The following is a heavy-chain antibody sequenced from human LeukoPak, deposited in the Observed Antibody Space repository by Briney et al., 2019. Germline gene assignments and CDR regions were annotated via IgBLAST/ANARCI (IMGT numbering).Heavy chain of an antibody. CDR1: GGSISSGSYY. Sequence: PSQTLSLTCTVSGGSISSGSYYWSWIRQPPGKGLEWIGSFYSSGSTYYNPSLKSRVTISVDTSKNQFSLKLRSVTAADTAVYYCARIGKTSVLRYFDWLPFDYWGQGTLVTVSS. J-gene: IGHJ4*02. CDR3: ARIGKTSVLRYFDWLPFDY. D-gene: IGHD3-9*01. V-gene: IGHV4-39*07. CDR2: FYSSGST.